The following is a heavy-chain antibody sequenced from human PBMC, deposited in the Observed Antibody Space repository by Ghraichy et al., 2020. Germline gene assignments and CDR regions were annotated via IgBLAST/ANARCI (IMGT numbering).Heavy chain of an antibody. CDR1: GGSISSSSYY. V-gene: IGHV4-39*01. Sequence: SETLSLTCTVSGGSISSSSYYWGWILQPPGKGLEWIGSIYYSGNTYYNPSLKSRVTTSIDTSKNQFSLKLSSVTAADTAVYYCARLEGYYYDSGGFSYYWGQGALVTVSS. J-gene: IGHJ4*02. CDR2: IYYSGNT. D-gene: IGHD3-22*01. CDR3: ARLEGYYYDSGGFSYY.